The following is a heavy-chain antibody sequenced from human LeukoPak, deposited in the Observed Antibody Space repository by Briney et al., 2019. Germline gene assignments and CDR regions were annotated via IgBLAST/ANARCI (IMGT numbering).Heavy chain of an antibody. CDR2: IWYDGSNK. D-gene: IGHD5-12*01. V-gene: IGHV3-33*01. CDR1: GFTFSSYG. Sequence: GGSLRLSCAASGFTFSSYGMHWVRQAPGKGLEWEAVIWYDGSNKYYADSVKGRFTISRDNSKNTLYLQMNSLRAEDTAVYYCARSGSTDYYYYYMDVWGKGTTVTVSS. J-gene: IGHJ6*03. CDR3: ARSGSTDYYYYYMDV.